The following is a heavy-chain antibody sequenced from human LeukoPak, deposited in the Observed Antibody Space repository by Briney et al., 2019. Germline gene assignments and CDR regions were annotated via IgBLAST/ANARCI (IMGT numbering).Heavy chain of an antibody. D-gene: IGHD3-3*01. CDR3: ARDLIMGGYYIGYFDY. Sequence: GASVKVSCKASGGTFSSYAISWVRQAPGQGLEWMGGIIPIFGTANYAQKFQGRVTITADESTSTAYMELSSLRSEDTAVYYCARDLIMGGYYIGYFDYWGQGTLVTVSS. CDR1: GGTFSSYA. V-gene: IGHV1-69*13. J-gene: IGHJ4*02. CDR2: IIPIFGTA.